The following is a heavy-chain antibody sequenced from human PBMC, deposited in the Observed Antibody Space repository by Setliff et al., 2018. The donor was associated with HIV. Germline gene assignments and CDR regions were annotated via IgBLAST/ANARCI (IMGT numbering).Heavy chain of an antibody. Sequence: ASVKVSCKASGGTFNSYAFSWVRQAPGQGLEWMAGIMPIFGTVSHTQKFQGRVRISTDESTNTVYMELTSLRSEDTAVYYCASGESLQPRMDVWGQGTTVTVSS. CDR3: ASGESLQPRMDV. J-gene: IGHJ6*02. V-gene: IGHV1-69*05. CDR1: GGTFNSYA. CDR2: IMPIFGTV. D-gene: IGHD5-18*01.